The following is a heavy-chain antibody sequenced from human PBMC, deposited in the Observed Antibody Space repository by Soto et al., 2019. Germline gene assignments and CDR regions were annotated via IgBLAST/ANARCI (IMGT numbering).Heavy chain of an antibody. CDR3: ARALTIAVAATGYCFDH. D-gene: IGHD6-19*01. J-gene: IGHJ4*02. CDR2: IYAGGGT. V-gene: IGHV3-53*01. Sequence: GSLRLSCAASGLTVSSSYMSWVRQAPGKGLEWVSVIYAGGGTYYAASVKGRFIISRDDSKNTVYLQMDNLRVEDTAVYHCARALTIAVAATGYCFDHWGQGTLVTVSS. CDR1: GLTVSSSY.